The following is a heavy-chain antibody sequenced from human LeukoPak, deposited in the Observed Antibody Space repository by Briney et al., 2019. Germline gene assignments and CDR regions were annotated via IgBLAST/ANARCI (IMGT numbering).Heavy chain of an antibody. CDR1: GFTVSDNY. Sequence: AGGSLRLSCAASGFTVSDNYMSWVRQAPGKGLEWASVMYSRGDTYYAKSVKGRFTFSRDISKNTLYLQMNGLRTEDTAMYYCARDAPQVPAAGVLASWGQGTLVIVSS. V-gene: IGHV3-53*01. CDR2: MYSRGDT. CDR3: ARDAPQVPAAGVLAS. J-gene: IGHJ5*02. D-gene: IGHD6-13*01.